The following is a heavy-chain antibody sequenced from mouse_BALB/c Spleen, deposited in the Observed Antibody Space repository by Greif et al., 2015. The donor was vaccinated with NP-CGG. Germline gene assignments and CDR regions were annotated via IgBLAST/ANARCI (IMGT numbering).Heavy chain of an antibody. V-gene: IGHV1S81*02. CDR2: INPSNGGT. Sequence: QVQLKQSGAELVKPGASVKLSCKASGYTFTSYYMYWVKQRPGQGLEWIGGINPSNGGTNFNEKFKSKATLTVDKSSSTAYMQLSSLTSEDSAVDYCTRSGYYGPDYWGQGTTLTVSS. CDR1: GYTFTSYY. J-gene: IGHJ2*01. D-gene: IGHD1-1*01. CDR3: TRSGYYGPDY.